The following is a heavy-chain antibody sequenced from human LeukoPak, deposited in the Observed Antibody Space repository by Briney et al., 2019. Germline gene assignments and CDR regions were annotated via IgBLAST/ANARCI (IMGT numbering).Heavy chain of an antibody. CDR1: GFXFSSYG. CDR2: ISYDGSYK. Sequence: PGGSLRLSCAASGFXFSSYGMHWVRQAPGKGLDWVTGISYDGSYKYYAESVKGRFTISRDNSKKTLYLQMNSLRAEVTAVYYCAKDHGSGSYHDPNWFDPWGQGTLVTVSS. V-gene: IGHV3-30*18. CDR3: AKDHGSGSYHDPNWFDP. J-gene: IGHJ5*02. D-gene: IGHD3-10*01.